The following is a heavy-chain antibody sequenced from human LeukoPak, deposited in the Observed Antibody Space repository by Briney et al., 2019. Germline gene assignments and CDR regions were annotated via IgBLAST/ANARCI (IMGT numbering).Heavy chain of an antibody. CDR1: GFSFSSYS. CDR3: ARVSSGYCFDY. Sequence: QSGVSLRLPCAASGFSFSSYSMQWVRQAPGKGLEGVSYISSSGSNRYYADSVKGRFTISRDNAKNSLYLQMNSLRAEDTAVYYCARVSSGYCFDYWGQGTLVTVSS. CDR2: ISSSGSNR. J-gene: IGHJ4*02. V-gene: IGHV3-48*01. D-gene: IGHD3-22*01.